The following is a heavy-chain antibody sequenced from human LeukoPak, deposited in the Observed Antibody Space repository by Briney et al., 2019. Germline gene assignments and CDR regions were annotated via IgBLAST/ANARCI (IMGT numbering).Heavy chain of an antibody. V-gene: IGHV3-7*03. CDR1: GFTFSTYW. D-gene: IGHD2-15*01. Sequence: GGSLRLSCAASGFTFSTYWMTWVRQAPGKGLEWVANIKQDGSEKYYVDSVKGRFTISRDNSKHSLYLQMNTLRTEDTALYYCAKDIAPTGIGWVVAASYIDSWGQGTLVTVSS. CDR3: AKDIAPTGIGWVVAASYIDS. J-gene: IGHJ4*02. CDR2: IKQDGSEK.